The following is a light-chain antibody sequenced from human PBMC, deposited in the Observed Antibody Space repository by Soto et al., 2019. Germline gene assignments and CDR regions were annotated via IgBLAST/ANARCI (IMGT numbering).Light chain of an antibody. Sequence: EIVLTQSPDTLALSPGERATLSCRASRSVTSNYLAWYQQKPGQAPRLLIFGISSRATGIPDRFSGRGSGTDFTLTIARLEPEDFAVYSCQQYGSSYAFGQGTKLEIK. V-gene: IGKV3-20*01. CDR2: GIS. J-gene: IGKJ2*01. CDR1: RSVTSNY. CDR3: QQYGSSYA.